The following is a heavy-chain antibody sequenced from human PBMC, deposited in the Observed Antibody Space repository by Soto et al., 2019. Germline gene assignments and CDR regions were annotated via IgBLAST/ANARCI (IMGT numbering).Heavy chain of an antibody. CDR3: ARKPYNGMDV. D-gene: IGHD1-20*01. V-gene: IGHV1-69*13. J-gene: IGHJ6*02. CDR1: GGTFSSYA. Sequence: GASVKVSCKASGGTFSSYAISWVRQAPGQGLEWMGGIIPIFGTANYAQKFQGRVTITADESTSTAYMELSSLRSEDTAVYYCARKPYNGMDVWGQGTTVTVSS. CDR2: IIPIFGTA.